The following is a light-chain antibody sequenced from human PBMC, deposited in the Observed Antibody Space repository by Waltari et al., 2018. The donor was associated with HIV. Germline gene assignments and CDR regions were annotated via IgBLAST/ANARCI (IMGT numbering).Light chain of an antibody. CDR1: RCNIGNNA. Sequence: QSVLTQPSSVSEAPRQRVTIPCSGRRCNIGNNAVHWSPQLPGKAPKLLIYDDDLLPSGVSDRFSGSKSGTSASLAISGLQSEDEADYYCAAWDDSLNGRVFGPGTRVTVL. J-gene: IGLJ1*01. V-gene: IGLV1-36*01. CDR3: AAWDDSLNGRV. CDR2: DDD.